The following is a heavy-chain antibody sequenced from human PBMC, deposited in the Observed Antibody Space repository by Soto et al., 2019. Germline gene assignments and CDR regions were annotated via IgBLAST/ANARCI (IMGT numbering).Heavy chain of an antibody. V-gene: IGHV3-72*01. Sequence: GGSLRLSCASFGFTFSDHYMDWVRQAPGKGLGWVGRTRNKANSYSTEYAASVKGRFTISRDESKSSLYLQMNSLRTEDTAVYYCARASTYSYGFRYFDYWGQGTLVTVSS. CDR3: ARASTYSYGFRYFDY. CDR2: TRNKANSYST. D-gene: IGHD5-18*01. J-gene: IGHJ4*02. CDR1: GFTFSDHY.